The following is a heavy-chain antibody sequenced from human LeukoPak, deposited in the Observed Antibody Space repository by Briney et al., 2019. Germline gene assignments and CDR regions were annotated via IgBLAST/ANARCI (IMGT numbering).Heavy chain of an antibody. D-gene: IGHD3-16*01. CDR3: AKDRSGWGYFDN. J-gene: IGHJ4*01. CDR1: GFTFSSHA. V-gene: IGHV3-23*01. Sequence: GGSLSLSCAASGFTFSSHAMSWVRQAPGKGLEWVSRISSGGRTTDYTDSVKGRFTISRDTSKNTLYLQMNTLKAEDTVADCGAKDRSGWGYFDNSGPRTPVTVSS. CDR2: ISSGGRTT.